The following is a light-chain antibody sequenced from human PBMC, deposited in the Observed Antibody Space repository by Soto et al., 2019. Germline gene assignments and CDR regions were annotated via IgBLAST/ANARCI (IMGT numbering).Light chain of an antibody. V-gene: IGKV3-15*01. CDR3: QPYNNCQLT. Sequence: EVVMRQSPATRSVSPGEVATLSSRASQGIVDTLAWTHHKPGPTPRLLIYDTSTRATGVPTRFSGSRSGAEFTLTINSLESEDFAVCYCQPYNNCQLTFGGGTEVEIK. CDR1: QGIVDT. J-gene: IGKJ4*02. CDR2: DTS.